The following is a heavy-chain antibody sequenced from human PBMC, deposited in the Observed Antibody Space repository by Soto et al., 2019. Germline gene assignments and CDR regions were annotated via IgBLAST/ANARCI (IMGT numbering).Heavy chain of an antibody. CDR1: GGTFSSYT. V-gene: IGHV1-69*08. Sequence: QVQLVQSGAEVKKPGSSVKVSCKASGGTFSSYTISWVRQAPGQGLEWMGRIIPILGIANYAQKFQGRVTITADKSTSTAYMELSSLRSEDTAVYYCARDRGNYGRYYYYYYMDVWGKGTTVTVSS. D-gene: IGHD4-4*01. CDR3: ARDRGNYGRYYYYYYMDV. J-gene: IGHJ6*03. CDR2: IIPILGIA.